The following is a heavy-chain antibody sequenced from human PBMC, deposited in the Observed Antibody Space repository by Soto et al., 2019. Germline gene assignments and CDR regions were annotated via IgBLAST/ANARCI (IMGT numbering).Heavy chain of an antibody. D-gene: IGHD6-25*01. CDR3: ARGRVWVAAQLNAGYYYGMDV. CDR1: GYTFTDYF. CDR2: INAGNGNT. Sequence: EASVKVSCKASGYTFTDYFMNWMRQAPGQRLEWMGWINAGNGNTKYAQKLQGRVTMTTDTSTSTAYMELRSLRSDDTAVYYCARGRVWVAAQLNAGYYYGMDVWGQGTTVTVSS. J-gene: IGHJ6*02. V-gene: IGHV1-18*04.